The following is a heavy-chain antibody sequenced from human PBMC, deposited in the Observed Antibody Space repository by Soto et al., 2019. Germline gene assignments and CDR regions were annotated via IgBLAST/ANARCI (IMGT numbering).Heavy chain of an antibody. D-gene: IGHD5-12*01. J-gene: IGHJ4*02. CDR2: IFSSGST. CDR3: AREGSYSAYNFAHGIQLWSFDY. V-gene: IGHV4-4*07. CDR1: GGSINTFY. Sequence: SETLSLTCTVSGGSINTFYWSWVRQPAGKGLEWIGRIFSSGSTSFNPSLESRVAMSVDTSKNHFSLNLSSVTAADMAVYYCAREGSYSAYNFAHGIQLWSFDYWGQGTLVTVSS.